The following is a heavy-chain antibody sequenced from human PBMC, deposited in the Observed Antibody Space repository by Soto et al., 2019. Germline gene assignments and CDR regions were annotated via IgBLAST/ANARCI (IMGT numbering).Heavy chain of an antibody. D-gene: IGHD2-21*02. CDR3: ARDKHIVVVTAAPSHFDS. J-gene: IGHJ4*02. CDR2: ISAYNGNT. V-gene: IGHV1-18*01. CDR1: GYTFTSYG. Sequence: ASVKVSCKASGYTFTSYGISWVRQAPGQGLEWMGWISAYNGNTNYAQKLQGRVTMTTDTSTSTAYMELRSLRSDDTAVYYCARDKHIVVVTAAPSHFDSSGEGTLVSVSS.